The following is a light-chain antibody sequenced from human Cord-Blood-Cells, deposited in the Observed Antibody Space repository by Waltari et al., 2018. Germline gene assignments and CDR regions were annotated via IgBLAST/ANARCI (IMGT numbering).Light chain of an antibody. CDR3: QQYYSTPYT. V-gene: IGKV4-1*01. J-gene: IGKJ2*01. Sequence: DIVMTPSPDSLAVSLGGGAPINCKSSQSVLYSSNNKNYLAWYQQKPGQPPKLLIYWASTRESGVPDRFSGSGSGTDFTLTISSLQAEDVAVYYCQQYYSTPYTFGQGTKLEIK. CDR1: QSVLYSSNNKNY. CDR2: WAS.